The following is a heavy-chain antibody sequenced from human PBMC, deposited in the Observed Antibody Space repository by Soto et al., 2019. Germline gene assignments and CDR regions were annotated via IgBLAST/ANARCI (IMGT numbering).Heavy chain of an antibody. CDR2: IYYSGST. V-gene: IGHV4-59*12. D-gene: IGHD3-10*01. CDR3: ARALYGSGSYYKANYFDY. Sequence: SETLSLTCSVSGGSISSYYWSWIRQPPGKGLEWIGYIYYSGSTNYNPSLKSRVTISVDTSKNQFSLKLSSVTAADTAVYYCARALYGSGSYYKANYFDYWGQGTLVTVSS. CDR1: GGSISSYY. J-gene: IGHJ4*02.